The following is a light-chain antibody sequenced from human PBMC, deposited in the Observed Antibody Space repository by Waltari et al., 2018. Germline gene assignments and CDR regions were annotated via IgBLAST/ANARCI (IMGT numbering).Light chain of an antibody. CDR2: DDS. J-gene: IGLJ2*01. CDR1: NIGSTS. CDR3: QVWDSSSDHVV. Sequence: SYVLTQPPSVSVAPGKTARITWGGNNIGSTSVHWYQQKPGQAPGLVVYDDSDRPSGIPERFSGSNSGNTATLTISRVEAGDEADYYCQVWDSSSDHVVFGGGTKLTVL. V-gene: IGLV3-21*03.